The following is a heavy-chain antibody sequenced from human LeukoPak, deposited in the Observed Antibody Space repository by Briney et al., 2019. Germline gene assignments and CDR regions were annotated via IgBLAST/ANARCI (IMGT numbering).Heavy chain of an antibody. J-gene: IGHJ4*02. Sequence: GGSLRLSSAASGFAFNNYAMHSVRQAPGKGLEYVSAISSNGGSTYYANSVKGRFTISRDNSKNTLYLQMGSLRAEDMAVYYCARSESGRWLQLGYWGQGTLVTVSS. CDR1: GFAFNNYA. CDR2: ISSNGGST. CDR3: ARSESGRWLQLGY. V-gene: IGHV3-64*01. D-gene: IGHD5-24*01.